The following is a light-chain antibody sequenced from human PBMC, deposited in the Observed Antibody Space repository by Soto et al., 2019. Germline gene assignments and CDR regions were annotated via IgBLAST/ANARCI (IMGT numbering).Light chain of an antibody. CDR1: QSISSC. Sequence: MSLAPSSLSAYVADRVTITCRASQSISSCFAWYQQKPGKAPNRLIYDVSNWESGVPSRCSGSGSGTEYTLTTSSRLAHDVAAYYYRQYNSNSPWTFGQGTKVDIK. V-gene: IGKV1-5*01. CDR3: RQYNSNSPWT. CDR2: DVS. J-gene: IGKJ1*01.